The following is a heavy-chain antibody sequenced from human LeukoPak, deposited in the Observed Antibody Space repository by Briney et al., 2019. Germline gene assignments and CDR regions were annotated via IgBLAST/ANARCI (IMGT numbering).Heavy chain of an antibody. CDR1: GFTFDDYS. CDR2: ISWNSGSA. Sequence: GGSLRLSCAASGFTFDDYSMHWVRQAPGKGLEWVSGISWNSGSAGYADSVKGRFTISRDSAKNSLYLQMNSLRTEDTALYYCAKDRTYSAYAALDYWGQGTLVTVSS. V-gene: IGHV3-9*01. J-gene: IGHJ4*02. D-gene: IGHD5-12*01. CDR3: AKDRTYSAYAALDY.